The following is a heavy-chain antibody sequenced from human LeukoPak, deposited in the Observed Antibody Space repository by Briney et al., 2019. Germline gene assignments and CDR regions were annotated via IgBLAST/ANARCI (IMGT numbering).Heavy chain of an antibody. CDR1: GGTFSSYA. Sequence: GASVKVSCKASGGTFSSYAISWVRQAPGQGLEWMGIINPSGGSTSYAQKFQGRVTMTRDTSTSTVYMELSSLRSEDTAVYYCARSGYSYGLYIDDAFDIWGQGTMVTVSS. CDR2: INPSGGST. D-gene: IGHD5-18*01. CDR3: ARSGYSYGLYIDDAFDI. J-gene: IGHJ3*02. V-gene: IGHV1-46*01.